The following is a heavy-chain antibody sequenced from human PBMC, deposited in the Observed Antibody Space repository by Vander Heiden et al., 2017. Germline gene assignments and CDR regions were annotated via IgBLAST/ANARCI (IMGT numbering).Heavy chain of an antibody. J-gene: IGHJ3*02. CDR3: ATTLCRGTSCSYDGLDI. D-gene: IGHD2-2*01. CDR2: IYAGGDT. CDR1: GFIVSINY. Sequence: VESGGDLIQPGGSLRLPCAGSGFIVSINYMTGVRQAPGKGPEWVSVIYAGGDTYYADSVKGRFTASRDNSKNTLYLQMNDLRAEDTAVYYCATTLCRGTSCSYDGLDIWGPGTMVTVST. V-gene: IGHV3-53*01.